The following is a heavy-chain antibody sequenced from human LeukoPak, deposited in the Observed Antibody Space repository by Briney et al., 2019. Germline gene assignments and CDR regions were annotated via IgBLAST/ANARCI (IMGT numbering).Heavy chain of an antibody. CDR1: GYTFTGYY. CDR2: INPNSGGT. Sequence: GASVKVSCKASGYTFTGYYMHWVRQAPGQGLEWMGWINPNSGGTNYAQKFQGRVTMTRDTSISTAYMELSRLRSDDTAVYYCARGRGSSSESAFDIWGQGTMVTVSS. D-gene: IGHD6-6*01. V-gene: IGHV1-2*02. CDR3: ARGRGSSSESAFDI. J-gene: IGHJ3*02.